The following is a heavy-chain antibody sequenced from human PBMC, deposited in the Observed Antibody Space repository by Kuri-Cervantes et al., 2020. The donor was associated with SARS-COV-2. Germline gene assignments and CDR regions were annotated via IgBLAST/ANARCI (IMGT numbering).Heavy chain of an antibody. CDR1: GGPISGYY. V-gene: IGHV4-4*07. CDR3: ARGILGDDSIHYGMDV. CDR2: VNSSGGT. Sequence: GSLRLSCTLSGGPISGYYWSWIRQSAGKGLEFIGRVNSSGGTNYNPSLDSRVTMSIDTAKNQVSLRLTSVTAADTAVYYCARGILGDDSIHYGMDVWGQGTPVTVSS. D-gene: IGHD3-16*01. J-gene: IGHJ6*02.